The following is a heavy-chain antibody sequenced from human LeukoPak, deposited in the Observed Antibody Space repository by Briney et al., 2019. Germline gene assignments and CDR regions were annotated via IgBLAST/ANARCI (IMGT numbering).Heavy chain of an antibody. CDR1: GFTFSDYY. Sequence: RGSLRLSCAASGFTFSDYYMSWIRQAPGKGLEWVSYISSSGSTIYYADSVKGRFTISRDNAKNSLYLQMNSLRAEDTAVYYCARDGGYSGYDYGPGYYYYGMDVWGQGTTVTVSS. CDR2: ISSSGSTI. J-gene: IGHJ6*02. V-gene: IGHV3-11*01. D-gene: IGHD5-12*01. CDR3: ARDGGYSGYDYGPGYYYYGMDV.